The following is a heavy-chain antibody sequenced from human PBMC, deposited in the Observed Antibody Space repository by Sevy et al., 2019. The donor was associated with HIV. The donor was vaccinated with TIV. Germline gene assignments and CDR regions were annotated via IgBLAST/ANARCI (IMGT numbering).Heavy chain of an antibody. Sequence: SGPTLVNPTQTLTLTCTFSGFSLSTSGVGVGWIRQPPGKALEWLALIYWNDDKRYSPSLKSRLTITKHTSKNQVVLTMTNMDPVDTATYYCAHRKEGITIFGVVIPSPYYFDYWGQGTLVTVSS. CDR3: AHRKEGITIFGVVIPSPYYFDY. V-gene: IGHV2-5*01. CDR1: GFSLSTSGVG. D-gene: IGHD3-3*01. CDR2: IYWNDDK. J-gene: IGHJ4*02.